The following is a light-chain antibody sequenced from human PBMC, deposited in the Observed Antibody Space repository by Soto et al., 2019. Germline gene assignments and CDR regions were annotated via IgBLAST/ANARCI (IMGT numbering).Light chain of an antibody. V-gene: IGKV3-20*01. CDR1: QSVSSSY. CDR3: QQYGSSPCT. J-gene: IGKJ2*02. CDR2: GAS. Sequence: EIVLTQSPGTLSLSPGDRATLSCRASQSVSSSYLAWYRQKPGQAPRLLIYGASSRATGIPDRVSGSGSGTDFTLTISRLEPEDFAVYYCQQYGSSPCTFGQGTKLEIK.